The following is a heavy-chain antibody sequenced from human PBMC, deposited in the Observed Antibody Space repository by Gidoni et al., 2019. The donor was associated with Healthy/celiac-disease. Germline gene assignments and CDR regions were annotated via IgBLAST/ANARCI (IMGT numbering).Heavy chain of an antibody. J-gene: IGHJ4*02. D-gene: IGHD3-22*01. CDR2: INHSGST. V-gene: IGHV4-34*01. CDR3: ARGPRYYYDSSGYPEDY. Sequence: QVQLQQWGAGLLKPSETLSLTCAVYGGSFSGYYWSWIRQPPGKGLEWIGEINHSGSTNYNPSLKSRVTISVDTSKNQFSLKLSSVTAADTAVYYCARGPRYYYDSSGYPEDYWGQGTLVTVSS. CDR1: GGSFSGYY.